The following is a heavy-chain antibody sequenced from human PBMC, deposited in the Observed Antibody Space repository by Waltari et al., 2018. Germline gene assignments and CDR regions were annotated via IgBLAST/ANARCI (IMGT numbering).Heavy chain of an antibody. Sequence: QVQLVQSGAEVKKPGSSVKVSCKASGGTFSSYAISWVRQAPGQGLEWMGGIIPIFGTANYAQKVQGRVTSTADKSTSTAYMELSSLRSEDTAVYYCASGAYYYGSGSYYKPLNFDYWGQGTLVTVSS. J-gene: IGHJ4*02. CDR2: IIPIFGTA. CDR1: GGTFSSYA. D-gene: IGHD3-10*01. V-gene: IGHV1-69*14. CDR3: ASGAYYYGSGSYYKPLNFDY.